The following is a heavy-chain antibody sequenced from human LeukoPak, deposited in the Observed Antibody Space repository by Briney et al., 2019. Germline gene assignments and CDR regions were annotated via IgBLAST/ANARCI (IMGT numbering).Heavy chain of an antibody. CDR3: AREVVPAADATYYYYYYGMDV. CDR2: ISAYNGNT. D-gene: IGHD2-2*01. V-gene: IGHV1-18*01. Sequence: GASVKVSCKASGYTFTSYGISWVRQAPGQGLEWMGWISAYNGNTNYAQKFQGRVTMTRDTSTSTVYMELSSLRSEDTAVYYCAREVVPAADATYYYYYYGMDVWGQGTTVTVSS. CDR1: GYTFTSYG. J-gene: IGHJ6*02.